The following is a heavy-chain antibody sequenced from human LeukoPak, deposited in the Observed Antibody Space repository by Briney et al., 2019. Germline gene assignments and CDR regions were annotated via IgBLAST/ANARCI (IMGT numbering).Heavy chain of an antibody. V-gene: IGHV4-59*08. CDR3: ARGVDSSGYYLFDY. D-gene: IGHD3-22*01. CDR1: GGSISSYY. J-gene: IGHJ4*02. CDR2: IYYSGST. Sequence: SETLSLTCTVSGGSISSYYWSWIRQPPGKGLEWIGYIYYSGSTYYNPSLKSRVTISVDTSKNQFSLKLSSVTAADTAVYYCARGVDSSGYYLFDYWGQGTLVTVSS.